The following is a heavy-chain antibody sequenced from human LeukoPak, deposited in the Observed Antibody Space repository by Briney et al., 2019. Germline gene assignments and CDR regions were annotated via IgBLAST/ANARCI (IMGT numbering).Heavy chain of an antibody. D-gene: IGHD2-15*01. CDR2: ISGNGDMT. Sequence: GGSLRLSCAASGFTVSSNYMSWVRQAPGKGLEWVSAISGNGDMTYYADSVRGRFTISRDNSKNTLYLQMNSLRAEDTAVYYCARVKRDCSGGSCYSYDYWGQGTLVTVSS. CDR1: GFTVSSNY. V-gene: IGHV3-23*01. J-gene: IGHJ4*02. CDR3: ARVKRDCSGGSCYSYDY.